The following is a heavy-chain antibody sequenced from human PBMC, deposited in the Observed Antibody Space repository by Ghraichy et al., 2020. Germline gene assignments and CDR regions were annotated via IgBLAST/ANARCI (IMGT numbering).Heavy chain of an antibody. CDR2: ITSRSNSI. D-gene: IGHD3-10*01. V-gene: IGHV3-48*01. Sequence: GALRLSCAASGFTFSSYSMNWVRQAPGKGLEWVAYITSRSNSIYYADSVKGRFTISRDNAKNSLFLQMKRLRAEDTAVYYCARGLTPYYGSGIGGTSPFDYWGQGTLVTFSS. CDR3: ARGLTPYYGSGIGGTSPFDY. CDR1: GFTFSSYS. J-gene: IGHJ4*02.